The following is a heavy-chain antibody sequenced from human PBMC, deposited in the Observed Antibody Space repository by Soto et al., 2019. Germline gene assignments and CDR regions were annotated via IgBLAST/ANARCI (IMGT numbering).Heavy chain of an antibody. CDR3: AHKGAAAGLRGWFDP. J-gene: IGHJ5*02. CDR2: IYWNDDK. Sequence: SGPTLVNPTQTLTLTCTFSGFSLSTSGVGVGWIRQPPGKALEWLALIYWNDDKRYSPSLKSRLTITKDTSKNQVVLTMTNMDPVDTAAYYCAHKGAAAGLRGWFDPWGQGTLVTVSS. CDR1: GFSLSTSGVG. D-gene: IGHD6-13*01. V-gene: IGHV2-5*01.